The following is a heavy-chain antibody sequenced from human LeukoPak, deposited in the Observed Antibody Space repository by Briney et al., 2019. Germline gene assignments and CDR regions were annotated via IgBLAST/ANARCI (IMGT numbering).Heavy chain of an antibody. Sequence: GGSLRLSCAASGFTFSSYAMSWVRQAPGKGLEWVSAISGSGGSTYYADSVKGRFTISRDNSKNTLYLQMNSLRAEDTAVYYCAKPPKLLWFGELLSPFDYWGQGILVTVSS. V-gene: IGHV3-23*01. CDR2: ISGSGGST. CDR1: GFTFSSYA. CDR3: AKPPKLLWFGELLSPFDY. D-gene: IGHD3-10*01. J-gene: IGHJ4*02.